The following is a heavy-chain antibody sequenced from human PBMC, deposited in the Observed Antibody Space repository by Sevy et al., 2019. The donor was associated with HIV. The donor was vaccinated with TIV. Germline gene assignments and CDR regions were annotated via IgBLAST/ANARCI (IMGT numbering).Heavy chain of an antibody. D-gene: IGHD6-13*01. V-gene: IGHV2-5*02. Sequence: SGPTLVKPTQTLTLTCTFSGFSLSTSGVGVGWIRHPPGKALEWLALIYWDDDKRYSPSLKSRLTITKDTSKIQVVLTMTNMDPVDTAKYYCEHYSSGHFLDYWGQGTLVTVSS. CDR2: IYWDDDK. CDR3: EHYSSGHFLDY. J-gene: IGHJ4*02. CDR1: GFSLSTSGVG.